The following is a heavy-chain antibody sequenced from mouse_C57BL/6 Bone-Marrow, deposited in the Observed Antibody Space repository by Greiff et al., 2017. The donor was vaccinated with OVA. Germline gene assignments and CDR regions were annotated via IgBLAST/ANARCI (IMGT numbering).Heavy chain of an antibody. CDR3: ARQLRLRQFAY. D-gene: IGHD3-2*02. CDR1: GYAFSSSW. Sequence: VQGVESGPELVKPGASVKISCKASGYAFSSSWMNWVKQRPGKGLEWIGRIYPGDGDTNYNGKFKGKATLTAGNSSSTAYMQLSSLTSEDSAVYFCARQLRLRQFAYWGQGTLVTVSA. J-gene: IGHJ3*01. V-gene: IGHV1-82*01. CDR2: IYPGDGDT.